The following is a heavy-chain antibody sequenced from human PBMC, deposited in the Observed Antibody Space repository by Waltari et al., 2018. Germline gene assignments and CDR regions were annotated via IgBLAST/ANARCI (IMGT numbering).Heavy chain of an antibody. CDR2: LYYSGST. V-gene: IGHV4-31*03. CDR1: GGSISSGGYY. Sequence: QVQLQESGPGLVKPSQTLSLTCTVSGGSISSGGYYWTWIRQTPGKCLEWIGYLYYSGSTYYNPSLKSRVTISVDTSKNQFSLKLSSVTAADTAVYYCARESGGHRNPDSPGGMDVWGQGTTVTVSS. J-gene: IGHJ6*02. D-gene: IGHD3-3*01. CDR3: ARESGGHRNPDSPGGMDV.